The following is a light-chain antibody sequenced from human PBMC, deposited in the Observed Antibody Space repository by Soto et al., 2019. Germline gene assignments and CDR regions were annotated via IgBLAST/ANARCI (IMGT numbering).Light chain of an antibody. Sequence: DIQMTQSPSTLSASGGDRVTSTCRASQSISKWLAWYQQKPGKAPNLLIYDASRLESWVPSRFSVSGSGTECSLTISSLQPDDFATYYCQQYNSYSPETFGQGT. J-gene: IGKJ5*01. CDR3: QQYNSYSPET. CDR1: QSISKW. V-gene: IGKV1-5*01. CDR2: DAS.